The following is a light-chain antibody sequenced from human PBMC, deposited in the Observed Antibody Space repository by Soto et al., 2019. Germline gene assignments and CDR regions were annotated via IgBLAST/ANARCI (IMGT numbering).Light chain of an antibody. CDR3: SSYTISSTTV. Sequence: QSALTQPASVSGSPGQSLTISCTGTSSDIGGYDFVSWYRQQPGKAPKLLIYEVSHRPSGVSSRFSACKSGNTASLTISGLQAEEEGDYYCSSYTISSTTVFGTGTKLTVL. V-gene: IGLV2-14*01. CDR2: EVS. CDR1: SSDIGGYDF. J-gene: IGLJ1*01.